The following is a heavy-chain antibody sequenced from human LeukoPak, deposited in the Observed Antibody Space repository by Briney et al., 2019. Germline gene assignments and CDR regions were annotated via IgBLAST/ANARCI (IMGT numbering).Heavy chain of an antibody. D-gene: IGHD2/OR15-2a*01. V-gene: IGHV3-30-3*01. CDR2: ISYDGSNK. Sequence: GGSLRLSCAASGFTFSSYAMHWVRQAPGKGLEWVAVISYDGSNKYYADSVKGRFTISRDNSKNTLYLQMNSLRAEDTAVYYCASLIRTTFDYWGQGTLVTVSS. CDR3: ASLIRTTFDY. CDR1: GFTFSSYA. J-gene: IGHJ4*02.